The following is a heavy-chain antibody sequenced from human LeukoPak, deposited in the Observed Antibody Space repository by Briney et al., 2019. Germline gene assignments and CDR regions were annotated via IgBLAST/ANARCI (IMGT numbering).Heavy chain of an antibody. V-gene: IGHV3-30*01. CDR3: AREGHTVTVDRPTKNYYYYYYMDV. CDR1: GFTFSSYA. J-gene: IGHJ6*03. D-gene: IGHD4-11*01. Sequence: GGSLRLPCAAFGFTFSSYAMHWVRQAPGKGLEWVAVISYDGSNKYYADSVKGRFTISRDNSKNTLYLQMNSLRAEDTAVYYCAREGHTVTVDRPTKNYYYYYYMDVWGKGTTVTVSS. CDR2: ISYDGSNK.